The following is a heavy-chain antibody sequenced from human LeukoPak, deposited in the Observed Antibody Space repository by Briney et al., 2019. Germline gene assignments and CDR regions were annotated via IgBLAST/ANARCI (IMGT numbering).Heavy chain of an antibody. V-gene: IGHV4-59*01. CDR3: ARFTDDILTGFDY. D-gene: IGHD3-9*01. Sequence: SETLSLTCTVSGGSINSYYWSWIRQPPEKGLEWIGYIYYSGSTNYNPSLKSRVTISVDTSKNQFSLKLSSVTAADTAVYYCARFTDDILTGFDYWGQGTLVTVSS. CDR1: GGSINSYY. CDR2: IYYSGST. J-gene: IGHJ4*02.